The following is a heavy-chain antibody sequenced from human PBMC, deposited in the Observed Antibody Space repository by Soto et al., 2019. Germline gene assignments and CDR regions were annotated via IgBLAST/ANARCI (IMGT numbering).Heavy chain of an antibody. CDR1: GYIFTSYW. CDR2: IYPGDSDT. V-gene: IGHV5-51*01. J-gene: IGHJ6*02. Sequence: PGESLKLACKGSGYIFTSYWIGWVRQMPGKCLEWMGIIYPGDSDTRYSPSFQGQVTISADKSITTAYLQWSSLRASDTARYYCARRLWGSFSTSLAHTTMDVWGQGTTVTVSS. D-gene: IGHD3-16*01. CDR3: ARRLWGSFSTSLAHTTMDV.